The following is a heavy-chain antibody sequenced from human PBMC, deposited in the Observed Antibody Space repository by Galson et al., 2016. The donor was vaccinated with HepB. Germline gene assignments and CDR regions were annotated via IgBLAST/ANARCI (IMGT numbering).Heavy chain of an antibody. CDR1: GFGVSQNY. Sequence: SLRLSCAVSGFGVSQNYMTWVRQAPGKGLEWLSVIYSGNNAYYADSVKGRFTISRDNSGNTLHLQINSLRAEDTAVYYCARAGSRVGFYLRFGFFDSWGQGTLVTVSS. CDR2: IYSGNNA. D-gene: IGHD3-10*01. CDR3: ARAGSRVGFYLRFGFFDS. J-gene: IGHJ4*02. V-gene: IGHV3-53*01.